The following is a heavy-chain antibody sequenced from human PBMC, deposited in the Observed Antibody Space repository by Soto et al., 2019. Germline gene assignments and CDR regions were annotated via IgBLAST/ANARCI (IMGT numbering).Heavy chain of an antibody. CDR1: GASVSSYY. CDR3: AYSSTPFDY. CDR2: IYNGGRT. J-gene: IGHJ4*02. Sequence: SETLSLTCTASGASVSSYYWSWIRQPPGKGLEWIGHIYNGGRTNYNPSLKSRVIISVDMSNNQFSLKLTSVTAADTAVYYCAYSSTPFDYWGQGTLVTVSS. D-gene: IGHD6-13*01. V-gene: IGHV4-59*02.